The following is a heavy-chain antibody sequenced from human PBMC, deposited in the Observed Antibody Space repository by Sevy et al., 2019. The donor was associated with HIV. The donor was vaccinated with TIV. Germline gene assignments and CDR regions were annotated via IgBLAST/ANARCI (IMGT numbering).Heavy chain of an antibody. J-gene: IGHJ4*02. D-gene: IGHD6-13*01. CDR3: VRAMAAAQSY. V-gene: IGHV3-7*01. CDR1: GFTLSSYW. Sequence: GGSLRLSCAASGFTLSSYWVNWVRQAPGKGLEWVANINQDGNKKYYVDSVKGRFTISRDNIMNSVHLQMNSLRAEDTAVYYCVRAMAAAQSYWGQGALDTVSS. CDR2: INQDGNKK.